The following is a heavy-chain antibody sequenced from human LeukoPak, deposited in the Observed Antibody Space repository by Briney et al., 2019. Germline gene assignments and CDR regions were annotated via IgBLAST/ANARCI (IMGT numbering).Heavy chain of an antibody. V-gene: IGHV3-7*01. J-gene: IGHJ4*02. Sequence: GGSLRLSCAASGFTFSSYSMNWVRQAPGKGLEWVANINQDGSEKYYVDSARGRFTIFRDNAKNSLDLQMNSLRAEDTAVYYCARTYPGIAKAGTFDYWGQGTLVTVSS. CDR2: INQDGSEK. D-gene: IGHD6-19*01. CDR1: GFTFSSYS. CDR3: ARTYPGIAKAGTFDY.